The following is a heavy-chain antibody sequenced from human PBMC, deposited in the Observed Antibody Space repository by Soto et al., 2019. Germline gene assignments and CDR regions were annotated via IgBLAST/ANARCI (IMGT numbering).Heavy chain of an antibody. V-gene: IGHV5-51*01. CDR1: GYNFAGYW. Sequence: GESLKISCKGSGYNFAGYWIAWVRQMPGKGLELMGIIYPSDSDTRYRPSFQGQVTISADKSISSAYLQWSSLRASGTAMYYCARGGVSTRTFDYWSQGTPVTVSS. D-gene: IGHD3-3*01. CDR3: ARGGVSTRTFDY. CDR2: IYPSDSDT. J-gene: IGHJ4*02.